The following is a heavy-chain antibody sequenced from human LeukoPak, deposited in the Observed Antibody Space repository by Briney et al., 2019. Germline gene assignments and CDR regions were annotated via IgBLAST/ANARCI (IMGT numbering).Heavy chain of an antibody. CDR2: NYHSGST. D-gene: IGHD3-3*01. J-gene: IGHJ5*02. CDR1: GYSISSGYY. V-gene: IGHV4-38-2*02. Sequence: KSSETLSLTCSVSGYSISSGYYWGWIRQPPGKGLEWIGSNYHSGSTYYNPSLKSRVTISVDTSKNQFSLKLTSVTAADTAVYYCARASIFGVVRTFSNWFDPWGQGTLVTVSS. CDR3: ARASIFGVVRTFSNWFDP.